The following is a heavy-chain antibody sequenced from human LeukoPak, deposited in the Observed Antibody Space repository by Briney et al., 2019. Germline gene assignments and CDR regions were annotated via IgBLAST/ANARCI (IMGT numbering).Heavy chain of an antibody. Sequence: PGGSLRLSCTASGFTFGDYAMSWVRQAPGKGLEWVGFIRSKAYGGTTEYAASVKGRFTISRDDSKSIAYLQMNSLKTEDTAVYYCTRGRWIVGANRPDYWGQGTLVTVSS. J-gene: IGHJ4*02. D-gene: IGHD1-26*01. CDR3: TRGRWIVGANRPDY. V-gene: IGHV3-49*04. CDR2: IRSKAYGGTT. CDR1: GFTFGDYA.